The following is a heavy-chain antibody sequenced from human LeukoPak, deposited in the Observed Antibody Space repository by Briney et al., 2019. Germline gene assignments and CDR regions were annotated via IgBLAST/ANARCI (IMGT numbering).Heavy chain of an antibody. D-gene: IGHD3-22*01. Sequence: SVKVSCKASGGTFSSYAISWVRQAPGQGLEWMGGIIPIFGTANYAQKFQGRVTITTDESTSTAYMELSSLRSEDTAVYYCARDHSDYYDSSGYFAFDIWGQGTMVTVSS. V-gene: IGHV1-69*05. J-gene: IGHJ3*02. CDR3: ARDHSDYYDSSGYFAFDI. CDR2: IIPIFGTA. CDR1: GGTFSSYA.